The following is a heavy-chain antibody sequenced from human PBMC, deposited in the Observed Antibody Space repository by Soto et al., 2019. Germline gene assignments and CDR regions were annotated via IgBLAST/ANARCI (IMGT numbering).Heavy chain of an antibody. CDR2: IYPGDSDT. Sequence: GESLKISCKGSGYSFTSYWIGWVRQMPGKGLEWMGIIYPGDSDTRYSPSFQGQVTISADKSNSTAYLQWSSLKASDTAKYYCARRSGCSRTRCYTHMDVWGQGTAVTVSS. D-gene: IGHD2-2*02. CDR1: GYSFTSYW. V-gene: IGHV5-51*01. J-gene: IGHJ6*02. CDR3: ARRSGCSRTRCYTHMDV.